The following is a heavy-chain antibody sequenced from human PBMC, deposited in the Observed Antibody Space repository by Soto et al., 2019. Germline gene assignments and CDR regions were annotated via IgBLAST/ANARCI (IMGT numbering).Heavy chain of an antibody. CDR1: GFTFSSYW. J-gene: IGHJ4*02. Sequence: VPLVESGGGLVQPGGSLRLSCAASGFTFSSYWMHWVRQAPGKGLVWVSRINSDGSSTTYADSVKGRFTISRDNAKNTLYLQMNSLRAEDTAVYFCARVECSGGSCYSIDFWGQGTLVTVSS. CDR2: INSDGSST. CDR3: ARVECSGGSCYSIDF. V-gene: IGHV3-74*01. D-gene: IGHD2-15*01.